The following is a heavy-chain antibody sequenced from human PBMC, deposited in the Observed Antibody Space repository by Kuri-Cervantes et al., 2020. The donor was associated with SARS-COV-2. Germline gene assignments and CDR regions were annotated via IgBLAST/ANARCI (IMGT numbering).Heavy chain of an antibody. D-gene: IGHD1-26*01. CDR3: ARWEEADYYGMDV. CDR2: IIPIFGTA. J-gene: IGHJ6*02. Sequence: SVKVSCKASGGTFSSYAISWVRQAPGQGLEWMGGIIPIFGTANYAQKFQGRVTIAADKSTSTAYMELSSLRSEDTAVYYCARWEEADYYGMDVWGQGTTVTVSS. V-gene: IGHV1-69*06. CDR1: GGTFSSYA.